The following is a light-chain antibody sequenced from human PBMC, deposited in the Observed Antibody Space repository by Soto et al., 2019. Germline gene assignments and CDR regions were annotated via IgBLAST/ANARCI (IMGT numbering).Light chain of an antibody. CDR1: QSLVYSDGNTY. J-gene: IGKJ4*01. CDR3: MQGSHWPLT. Sequence: DVVITQSPLSLPVTLGQPASISRRSSQSLVYSDGNTYLSWFQQRPGQSPRRLIYKVSDRDSGVPDRFSGSGSVTDFTLKISRVEAEDVGVYYCMQGSHWPLTFGGGTKVEIK. CDR2: KVS. V-gene: IGKV2-30*01.